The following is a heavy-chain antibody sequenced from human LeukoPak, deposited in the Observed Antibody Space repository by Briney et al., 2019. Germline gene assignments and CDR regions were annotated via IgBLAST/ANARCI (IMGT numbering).Heavy chain of an antibody. D-gene: IGHD2-8*02. Sequence: GGSLRLSCAASGFTFSTFAMVWVRQPPGKGLEWVSSIFPSGGEIHYADSVRGRFTISRGNSKSTLSLQMNSLRAEDTAIYYCATYRQVLLPFESWGQGTLVTVSS. CDR2: IFPSGGEI. V-gene: IGHV3-23*01. CDR3: ATYRQVLLPFES. J-gene: IGHJ4*02. CDR1: GFTFSTFA.